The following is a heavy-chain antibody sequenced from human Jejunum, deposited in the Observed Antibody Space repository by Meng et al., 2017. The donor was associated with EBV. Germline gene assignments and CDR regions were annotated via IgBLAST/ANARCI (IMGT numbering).Heavy chain of an antibody. V-gene: IGHV2-5*02. D-gene: IGHD4-17*01. CDR2: IYWDADQ. Sequence: PLMGSGPTLPQPPPTPPLPCPFSGCSLITSVVGVGWIRQPPGKALEWLGLIYWDADQRYSSPLRSRLTITKDPSKNQVVLTMTNMDPVDTATYYCARRVHIYGDWDVGWFDPWGQGTLVTVSS. CDR1: GCSLITSVVG. CDR3: ARRVHIYGDWDVGWFDP. J-gene: IGHJ5*02.